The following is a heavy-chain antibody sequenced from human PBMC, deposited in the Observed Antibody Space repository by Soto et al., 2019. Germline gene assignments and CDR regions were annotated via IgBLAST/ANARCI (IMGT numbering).Heavy chain of an antibody. V-gene: IGHV4-59*01. J-gene: IGHJ3*02. D-gene: IGHD5-18*01. CDR2: IYYIGTT. CDR3: ARSGSKYGANAFDT. Sequence: PSETLSLTCTVSGGSISGYYWNWIRQPPGKGLEYIGHIYYIGTTNYNPSLKSRATISVDTSKNQFSLRLTSVTAADTAVYFCARSGSKYGANAFDTWDQGTMVTVSS. CDR1: GGSISGYY.